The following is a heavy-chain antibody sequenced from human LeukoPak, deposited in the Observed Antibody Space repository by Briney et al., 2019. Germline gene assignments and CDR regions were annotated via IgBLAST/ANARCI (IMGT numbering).Heavy chain of an antibody. CDR2: ISYDGSNK. V-gene: IGHV3-30*04. CDR3: ARDREWDSSGWYALTYYFDY. J-gene: IGHJ4*02. Sequence: GGSLRLSCAASGFTFSSYAMHWVRQAPGKGLEWVAVISYDGSNKYYADSVKGRFTISRDNSKNTLYLQMNSLRAEDTAVYYCARDREWDSSGWYALTYYFDYWGQGTLVTVSS. CDR1: GFTFSSYA. D-gene: IGHD6-19*01.